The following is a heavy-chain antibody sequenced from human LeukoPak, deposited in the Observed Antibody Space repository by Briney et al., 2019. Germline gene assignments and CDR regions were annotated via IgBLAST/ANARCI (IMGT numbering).Heavy chain of an antibody. CDR3: ARTRSVGATDY. Sequence: PGRSLTLSCAASGFAYSSYAMHWVRQAPGKGLEWVAVISYDGSNKYYADSVKGRFTISRDNSKNTLYLQMNSLRAEDTAVYYCARTRSVGATDYWGQRKLVTVSS. CDR2: ISYDGSNK. J-gene: IGHJ4*02. CDR1: GFAYSSYA. V-gene: IGHV3-30-3*01. D-gene: IGHD1-26*01.